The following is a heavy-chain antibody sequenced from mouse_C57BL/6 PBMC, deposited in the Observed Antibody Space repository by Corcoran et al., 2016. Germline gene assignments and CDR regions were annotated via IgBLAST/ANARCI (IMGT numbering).Heavy chain of an antibody. CDR2: INTYSGVP. D-gene: IGHD1-1*01. CDR3: ARSGYGSSYWFAY. V-gene: IGHV9-3*01. Sequence: QIQLVQSGPELKKPGETVKISCKASGYTFTTYGMSWVKQAPGKGLKWMGWINTYSGVPTYADDFKGRFAFSLETSASTAYLQINNLKNEDTATYFCARSGYGSSYWFAYWGQGTLVTVSA. CDR1: GYTFTTYG. J-gene: IGHJ3*01.